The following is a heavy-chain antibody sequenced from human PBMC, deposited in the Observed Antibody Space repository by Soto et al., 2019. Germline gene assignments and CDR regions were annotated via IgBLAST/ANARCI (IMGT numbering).Heavy chain of an antibody. J-gene: IGHJ4*02. CDR3: VRSGDNYNLLDY. D-gene: IGHD1-1*01. CDR1: GFTFSDHY. Sequence: GGSLRLSCLASGFTFSDHYMGWIRQAPGKGLEWIGYSSNSGSFTRYADSVKGRFSISRDNAKNSLYLQINSLRGDDTAIYYCVRSGDNYNLLDYWGQGTPVTVSS. V-gene: IGHV3-11*06. CDR2: SSNSGSFT.